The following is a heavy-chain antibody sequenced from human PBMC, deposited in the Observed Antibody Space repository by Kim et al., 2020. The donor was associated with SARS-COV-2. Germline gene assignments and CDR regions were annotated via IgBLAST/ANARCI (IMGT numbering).Heavy chain of an antibody. V-gene: IGHV3-53*01. CDR2: IYSGGNI. Sequence: GGSLRLSCAGSGFSVSSNYMSWVRQAPGKGLEWVSGIYSGGNIFYADSVKGRFTISRDNSENTLYLQMNSLIAEDTAVYYCARGWYYDSRGYYFDYWGQGTLVTVPS. CDR3: ARGWYYDSRGYYFDY. D-gene: IGHD3-22*01. J-gene: IGHJ4*02. CDR1: GFSVSSNY.